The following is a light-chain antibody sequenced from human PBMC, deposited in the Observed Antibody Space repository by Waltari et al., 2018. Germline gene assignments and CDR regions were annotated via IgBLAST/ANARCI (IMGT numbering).Light chain of an antibody. CDR2: GVS. CDR3: QQGSTFSPT. CDR1: QDISSA. J-gene: IGKJ1*01. Sequence: EIQMTQSPSSVSASVGDRVTITCRATQDISSALAWYQQKRGQAPNLLIYGVSTLQSGAPSRFSGSGSGTEFTLTISSLQPEDLATYFCQQGSTFSPTFGQGTKVEIK. V-gene: IGKV1-12*01.